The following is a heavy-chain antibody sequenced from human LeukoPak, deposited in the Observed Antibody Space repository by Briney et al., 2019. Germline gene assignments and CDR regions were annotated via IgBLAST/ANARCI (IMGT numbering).Heavy chain of an antibody. J-gene: IGHJ4*02. V-gene: IGHV3-49*02. D-gene: IGHD3-3*01. CDR3: TREVPRFDFWINHQGGFDF. Sequence: GRFTISRDDSKNIAYLQMNSLKTEDTAVYYCTREVPRFDFWINHQGGFDFWGQGTLVTVSS.